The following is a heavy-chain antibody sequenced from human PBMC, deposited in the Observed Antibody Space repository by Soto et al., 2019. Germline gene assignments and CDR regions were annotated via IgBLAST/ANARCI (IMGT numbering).Heavy chain of an antibody. CDR1: GYTLTGNY. J-gene: IGHJ4*02. Sequence: ASVKVSCKASGYTLTGNYIHWVRQAPGQGLEWMGWINPNNGDTNYAQKFQGRVTMTRDTSINTAYMDLSGLTSDDTAIYYCARDRRDGYNYVDYWGQGTLVTVSA. V-gene: IGHV1-2*02. CDR2: INPNNGDT. D-gene: IGHD5-18*01. CDR3: ARDRRDGYNYVDY.